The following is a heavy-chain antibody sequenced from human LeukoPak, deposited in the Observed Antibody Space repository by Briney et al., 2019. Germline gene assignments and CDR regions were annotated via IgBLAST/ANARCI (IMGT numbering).Heavy chain of an antibody. J-gene: IGHJ4*02. CDR1: GYTFTSYG. CDR3: ARDMGDIVVVPAASGSDY. CDR2: ISAYNGNT. Sequence: ASVKVSCKASGYTFTSYGISWVRQAPGQGLEWMGWISAYNGNTNYAQKLQGRVTMTTDTSTSTAYMELRSLRSDDTAVYYCARDMGDIVVVPAASGSDYWGQGILVTVSS. V-gene: IGHV1-18*01. D-gene: IGHD2-2*01.